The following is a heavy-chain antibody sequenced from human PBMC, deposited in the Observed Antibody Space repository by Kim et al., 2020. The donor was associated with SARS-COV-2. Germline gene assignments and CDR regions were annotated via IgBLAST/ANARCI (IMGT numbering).Heavy chain of an antibody. CDR1: GFSFSDSA. J-gene: IGHJ4*02. CDR2: IRTKARSYVT. D-gene: IGHD2-8*01. V-gene: IGHV3-73*01. Sequence: GGSLRLSCAASGFSFSDSAMHWVRQASGKGLEWVGLIRTKARSYVTEYSDSVKGRFAISRDDSLNTAYLHMNSLKFEDTAVYYCTRRSFYNGVNGYHVDFWGQGTQVTVSS. CDR3: TRRSFYNGVNGYHVDF.